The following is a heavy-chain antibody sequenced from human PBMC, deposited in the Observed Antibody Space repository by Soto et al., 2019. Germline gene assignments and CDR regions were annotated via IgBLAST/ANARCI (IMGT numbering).Heavy chain of an antibody. J-gene: IGHJ4*02. CDR3: ARFEYSSSNEVYYFDY. D-gene: IGHD6-6*01. Sequence: PSETLSLTCPVSGGSISSSGYYWGWIRQPPGKGLEWIGSIYYSGSTYYNPSLKSRVTISVDTSKNQFSLKLSSVTAADTAVYYCARFEYSSSNEVYYFDYWGQGTLVTVSS. V-gene: IGHV4-39*01. CDR2: IYYSGST. CDR1: GGSISSSGYY.